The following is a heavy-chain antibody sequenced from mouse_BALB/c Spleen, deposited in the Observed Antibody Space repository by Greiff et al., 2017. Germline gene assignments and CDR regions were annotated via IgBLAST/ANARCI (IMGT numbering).Heavy chain of an antibody. Sequence: VQLVESGPGLVAPSQSLSITCTVSGFSLTSYGVHWVRQPPGKGLEWLGVIWAGGSTNYNSALMSRLSISKDNSKSQVFLKMNSLQTDDTAMYYCARDQDGYYYAMDYWGQGTSVTVSS. CDR3: ARDQDGYYYAMDY. D-gene: IGHD2-3*01. CDR1: GFSLTSYG. CDR2: IWAGGST. V-gene: IGHV2-9*02. J-gene: IGHJ4*01.